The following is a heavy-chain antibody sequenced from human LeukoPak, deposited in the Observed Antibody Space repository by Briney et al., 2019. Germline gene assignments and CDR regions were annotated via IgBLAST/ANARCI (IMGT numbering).Heavy chain of an antibody. D-gene: IGHD3-3*01. J-gene: IGHJ6*02. CDR3: ARGHRITIFGVVYYYYYYGMDV. Sequence: PSETLSLTCAVYGGSFSGYYWSWIRQPPGKGLEWIGEINHSGSTNYNPSLKSRVTTSVDTSKNQFSLKLSSVTAAETAVYYCARGHRITIFGVVYYYYYYGMDVWGQGTTVTVSS. CDR2: INHSGST. V-gene: IGHV4-34*01. CDR1: GGSFSGYY.